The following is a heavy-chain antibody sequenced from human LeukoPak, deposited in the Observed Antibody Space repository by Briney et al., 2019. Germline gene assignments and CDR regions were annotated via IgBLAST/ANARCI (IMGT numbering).Heavy chain of an antibody. D-gene: IGHD6-13*01. CDR3: AVSIAAAGAPDAFDI. J-gene: IGHJ3*02. CDR1: GYTFNTFA. CDR2: INTNTGNP. V-gene: IGHV7-4-1*02. Sequence: GASVKISCKASGYTFNTFAMNWVRQAPGQGLEWMGWINTNTGNPTYAQGFTGRFVFSLDTSVSTAYLQISSLKAEDTAVYYCAVSIAAAGAPDAFDIWGQGTMVTVSS.